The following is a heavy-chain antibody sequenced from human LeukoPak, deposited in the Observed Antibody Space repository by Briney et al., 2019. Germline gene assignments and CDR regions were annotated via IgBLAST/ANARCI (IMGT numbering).Heavy chain of an antibody. CDR1: GFTFSNAW. D-gene: IGHD6-13*01. V-gene: IGHV3-15*01. CDR3: TTDSSSWYYFDY. Sequence: GGSLRLSCAASGFTFSNAWMSWVRQAPGKGLEWVGRIKSKTDGGTTDYAAPVKGRFTISRDDSRNTLYLQMNSLKTEDTAVYYCTTDSSSWYYFDYWGQGTLVTVSS. CDR2: IKSKTDGGTT. J-gene: IGHJ4*02.